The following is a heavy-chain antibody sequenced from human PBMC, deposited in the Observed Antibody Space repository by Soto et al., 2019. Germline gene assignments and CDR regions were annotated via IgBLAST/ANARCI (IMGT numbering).Heavy chain of an antibody. CDR3: ARRGYSYGYFDSSSWFLDY. V-gene: IGHV3-74*01. CDR2: INSDGSST. CDR1: GFTFSSYW. Sequence: GGSLRLSCAASGFTFSSYWMHWVRQAPGKGLVWVSRINSDGSSTSYADSVKGRFTISRDNAKNTLYLQMNSLRAEDTAVYYCARRGYSYGYFDSSSWFLDYWGQGTLVTVSS. J-gene: IGHJ4*02. D-gene: IGHD5-18*01.